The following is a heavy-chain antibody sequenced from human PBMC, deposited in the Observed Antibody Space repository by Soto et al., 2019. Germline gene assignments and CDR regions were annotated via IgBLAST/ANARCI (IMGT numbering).Heavy chain of an antibody. J-gene: IGHJ4*02. CDR3: ARDPTYYYDSSGYGPFDY. Sequence: GGSLSLSCAASGFPFSSYWMHWVRPAPGKGLVWVSRINSDGSSTSYADSVKGRFTISRDNAKNTLYLQMNSLRAEDTAVYYCARDPTYYYDSSGYGPFDYWGQGTLVTVSS. CDR1: GFPFSSYW. CDR2: INSDGSST. V-gene: IGHV3-74*01. D-gene: IGHD3-22*01.